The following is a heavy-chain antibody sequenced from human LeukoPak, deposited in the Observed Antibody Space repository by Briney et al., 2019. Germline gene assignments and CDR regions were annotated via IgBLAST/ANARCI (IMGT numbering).Heavy chain of an antibody. V-gene: IGHV1-24*01. CDR2: FDPEDGET. Sequence: ASVKVSCKVSGYTLTELSMHWVRQAPGKGLEWMGGFDPEDGETIYAQKFQGRVTMTEDTSTDTAYMELSSLRSEDTAVYYSATRRYSNPLVDYYYYYGMDVWGQGTTVTVSS. CDR3: ATRRYSNPLVDYYYYYGMDV. CDR1: GYTLTELS. D-gene: IGHD4-4*01. J-gene: IGHJ6*02.